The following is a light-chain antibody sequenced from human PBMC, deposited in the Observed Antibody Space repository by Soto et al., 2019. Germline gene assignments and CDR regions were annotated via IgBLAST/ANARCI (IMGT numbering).Light chain of an antibody. V-gene: IGLV2-14*01. CDR2: DVS. CDR1: SSDIGRYNY. J-gene: IGLJ1*01. Sequence: QSALTQPASVSGSPGQSTTISCTGTSSDIGRYNYVSWYQQYPGKAPKFMIYDVSNRPSGVSNRFSGSKSGNTASLTISGLQAEDEADYYCSSYISSSTYVFGTGTKVTVL. CDR3: SSYISSSTYV.